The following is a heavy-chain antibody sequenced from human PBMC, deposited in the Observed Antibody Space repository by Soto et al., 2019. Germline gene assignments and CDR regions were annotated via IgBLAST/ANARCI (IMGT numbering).Heavy chain of an antibody. CDR2: SYHSGST. D-gene: IGHD6-6*01. CDR1: GASITSPYYY. J-gene: IGHJ4*02. Sequence: QLQLQESGPGLVKPSETLSLTCTVSGASITSPYYYWGWIRQPPGKGLEWIGSSYHSGSTYYAPSLMSRVAMSVDTSKNQFSLKLNSVTAADTAVYYCARRGWGSSSFFDYWGQGTLVTVSS. V-gene: IGHV4-39*01. CDR3: ARRGWGSSSFFDY.